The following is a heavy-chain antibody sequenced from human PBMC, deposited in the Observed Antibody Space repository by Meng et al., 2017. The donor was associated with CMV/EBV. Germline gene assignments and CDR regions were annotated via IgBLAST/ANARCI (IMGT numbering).Heavy chain of an antibody. CDR2: IRSKANSYAT. Sequence: GESLKISCAASGFTFSGSAMRWVRQASGKGLEWVGRIRSKANSYATAYAASVKGRFTISRDDSKNTAYLQMNSLKTEDTAVYYCTSRRDIEVVVADRDYWGQGTLVTVSS. CDR3: TSRRDIEVVVADRDY. D-gene: IGHD2-15*01. V-gene: IGHV3-73*01. CDR1: GFTFSGSA. J-gene: IGHJ4*02.